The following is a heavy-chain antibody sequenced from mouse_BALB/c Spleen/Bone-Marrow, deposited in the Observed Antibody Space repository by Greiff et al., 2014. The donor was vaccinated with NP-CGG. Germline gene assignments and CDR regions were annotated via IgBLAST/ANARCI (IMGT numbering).Heavy chain of an antibody. Sequence: VQLQQSGAELVRSGASVKLSCTASGFNIKDYYMHWVKQRPEQGLEWIGWIDPENGDTEYVPKFQGKATMTADTSSNTAYPQLSSLTSEDTAVYYCNAHITTVSYWGQGTTLTVSS. CDR3: NAHITTVSY. D-gene: IGHD1-1*01. J-gene: IGHJ2*01. CDR1: GFNIKDYY. CDR2: IDPENGDT. V-gene: IGHV14-4*02.